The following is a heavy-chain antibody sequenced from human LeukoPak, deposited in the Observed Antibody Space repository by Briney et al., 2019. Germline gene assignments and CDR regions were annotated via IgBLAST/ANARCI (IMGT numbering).Heavy chain of an antibody. CDR3: TRESGAFSPFGF. Sequence: SSETLSLTCAVSGGSILTTNWWSWVRQPPGKGLEWIGEVHLSGASNYNPSLKSRVNMSIDKSKNQLSLELTPVTAADTAIYYCTRESGAFSPFGFWGQGTLVTVSS. D-gene: IGHD1-26*01. J-gene: IGHJ4*02. CDR2: VHLSGAS. CDR1: GGSILTTNW. V-gene: IGHV4-4*02.